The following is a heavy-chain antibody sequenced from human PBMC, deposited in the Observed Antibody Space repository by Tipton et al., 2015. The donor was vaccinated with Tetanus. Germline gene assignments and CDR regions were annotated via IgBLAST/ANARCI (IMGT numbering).Heavy chain of an antibody. D-gene: IGHD3-16*01. CDR2: INHSGST. CDR1: GGSFSGYY. Sequence: TLSLTCAVYGGSFSGYYWSWIRQPPGKGLEWIGEINHSGSTNYNPSLKSRVTIPVDTSKNQFSLKLSSVTAADTAVNYCARAKRGHAFDIWGQGTMVTVSS. J-gene: IGHJ3*02. CDR3: ARAKRGHAFDI. V-gene: IGHV4-34*01.